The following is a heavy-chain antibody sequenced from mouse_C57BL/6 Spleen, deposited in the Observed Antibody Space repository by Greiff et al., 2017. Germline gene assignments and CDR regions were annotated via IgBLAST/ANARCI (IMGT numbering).Heavy chain of an antibody. CDR1: GYTFTSYW. Sequence: VQLQQPGPELVKPGASVKLSCKASGYTFTSYWMHWVKQRPGQGLEWIGNINPSNGGTNYNEKFKSKATLTVDKSSSTAYMRLSSLTSEDSAVYDCARWVAGVYAMDYWGQGTSVTVSS. V-gene: IGHV1-53*01. CDR3: ARWVAGVYAMDY. CDR2: INPSNGGT. D-gene: IGHD1-1*02. J-gene: IGHJ4*01.